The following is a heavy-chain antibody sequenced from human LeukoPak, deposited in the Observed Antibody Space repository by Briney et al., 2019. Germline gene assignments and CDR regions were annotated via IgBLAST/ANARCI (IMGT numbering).Heavy chain of an antibody. J-gene: IGHJ5*02. Sequence: SQTLSLTCAFSGDSVSIKSTAWNWIRQSPPRGLEWLGRTYYRSTWYNDYAVSVRGRITVNPDTSKNQFSLHLNPVTPEDTAVYYCARRLTQYDCFDPWGQGILVTVSS. V-gene: IGHV6-1*01. CDR1: GDSVSIKSTA. CDR3: ARRLTQYDCFDP. CDR2: TYYRSTWYN. D-gene: IGHD2-2*01.